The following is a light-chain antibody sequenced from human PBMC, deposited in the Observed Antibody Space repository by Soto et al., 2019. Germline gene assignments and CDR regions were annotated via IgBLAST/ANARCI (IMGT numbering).Light chain of an antibody. Sequence: QSVLTQPPSASGTPGQRVTISCSGSSSNIGTNTVQWHQQLPGTAPKLLMYGDNQRPSGVPDRFSGSKSGTSASLAITGLQSGDEADYYCSSYTTSNTRQIVFGTGTKVTVL. J-gene: IGLJ1*01. CDR2: GDN. CDR3: SSYTTSNTRQIV. V-gene: IGLV1-44*01. CDR1: SSNIGTNT.